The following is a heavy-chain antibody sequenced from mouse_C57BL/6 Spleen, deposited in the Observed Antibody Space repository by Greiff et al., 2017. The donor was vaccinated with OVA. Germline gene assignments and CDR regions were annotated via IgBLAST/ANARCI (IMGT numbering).Heavy chain of an antibody. CDR1: GYSITSGYY. CDR3: ARGYGSSPYYAMDY. CDR2: ISYDGSN. J-gene: IGHJ4*01. D-gene: IGHD1-1*01. V-gene: IGHV3-6*01. Sequence: EVKLLESGPGLVKPSQSLSLTCSVTGYSITSGYYWNWIRQFPGNKLEWMGYISYDGSNNYNPSLKNRISITRDTSKNQFFLKLNSVTTEDTATYYCARGYGSSPYYAMDYWGQGTSVTVSS.